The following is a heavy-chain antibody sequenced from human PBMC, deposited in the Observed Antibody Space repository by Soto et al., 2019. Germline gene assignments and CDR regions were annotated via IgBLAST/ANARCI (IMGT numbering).Heavy chain of an antibody. D-gene: IGHD2-2*01. Sequence: WSWIRQSPEKVLEWIGEVNHRGTTYYNPSLKTRVTISVHTPKNQFSLKMSSVTAADTAVYYCARGIGYCSSINCYSSRRLRFDSWGQGTLGTVSS. CDR2: VNHRGTT. J-gene: IGHJ4*02. V-gene: IGHV4-34*01. CDR3: ARGIGYCSSINCYSSRRLRFDS.